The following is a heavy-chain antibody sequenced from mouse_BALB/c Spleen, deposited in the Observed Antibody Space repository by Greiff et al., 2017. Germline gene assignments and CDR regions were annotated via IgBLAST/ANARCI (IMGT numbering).Heavy chain of an antibody. CDR2: IRNKANGYTT. Sequence: EVQQVESGGGLVQPGGSLRLSCATSGFTFTDYYMSWVRQPPGKALEWLGFIRNKANGYTTEYSASVKGRFTISRDNSQSILYLQMNTLRAEDSATYYCARDLDYWGQGTSVTVSS. CDR1: GFTFTDYY. CDR3: ARDLDY. J-gene: IGHJ4*01. V-gene: IGHV7-3*02.